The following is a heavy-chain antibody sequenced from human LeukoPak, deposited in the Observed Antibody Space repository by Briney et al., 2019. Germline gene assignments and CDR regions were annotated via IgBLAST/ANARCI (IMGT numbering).Heavy chain of an antibody. V-gene: IGHV1-8*01. J-gene: IGHJ4*02. CDR1: GYTFTSYD. CDR3: ARTDGDLDY. CDR2: MNPKSGYT. D-gene: IGHD4-17*01. Sequence: ASVTVSCKASGYTFTSYDINWVRQATGQGLEWMGWMNPKSGYTGFAQKFQGRVTMTRTTSITTAYMELSSLRSEDTAIYYCARTDGDLDYWGQGTLVTVSS.